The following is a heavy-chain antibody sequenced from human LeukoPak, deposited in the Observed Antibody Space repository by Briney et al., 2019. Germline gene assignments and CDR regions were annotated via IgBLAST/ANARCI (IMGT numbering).Heavy chain of an antibody. CDR1: GFTFDDYG. J-gene: IGHJ3*02. D-gene: IGHD3-9*01. Sequence: GGSLRLSCAASGFTFDDYGMSWVRQAPGKGLEWVSGIDRNGDSTGYADSVEGRFTMSRDNSKNSLFLQMNSLRVEDTAVYYCARANGQPRYNLLTGDYTGVDAFDIWGQGTMVTVSS. CDR2: IDRNGDST. V-gene: IGHV3-20*04. CDR3: ARANGQPRYNLLTGDYTGVDAFDI.